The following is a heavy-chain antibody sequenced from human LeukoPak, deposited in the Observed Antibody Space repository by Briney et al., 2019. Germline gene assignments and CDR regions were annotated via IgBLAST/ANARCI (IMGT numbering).Heavy chain of an antibody. V-gene: IGHV3-23*01. CDR3: AKDRSSAQQLVDY. Sequence: GGSLRLSCAASGFTFSSYAMSWVRQAPGKGLEWVSAISGSGGGTYYADSVKGRFTISRDNSENTLYLQMNSLRAEDTAVYYCAKDRSSAQQLVDYWGQGTLVTVSS. CDR1: GFTFSSYA. D-gene: IGHD6-13*01. CDR2: ISGSGGGT. J-gene: IGHJ4*02.